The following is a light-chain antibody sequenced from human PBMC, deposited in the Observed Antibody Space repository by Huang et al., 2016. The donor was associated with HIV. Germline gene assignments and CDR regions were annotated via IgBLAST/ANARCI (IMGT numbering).Light chain of an antibody. V-gene: IGKV3-11*01. Sequence: EIVLTQSPATLSLSPGERATLSCRASQSISTYLAWYQQKPGQAPRRLLYDASNRATGIPARFSGSGSGTDFTLTISSLEPEDFAVYFCQQRSIWLTFGGGTKVEIK. CDR1: QSISTY. CDR3: QQRSIWLT. CDR2: DAS. J-gene: IGKJ4*01.